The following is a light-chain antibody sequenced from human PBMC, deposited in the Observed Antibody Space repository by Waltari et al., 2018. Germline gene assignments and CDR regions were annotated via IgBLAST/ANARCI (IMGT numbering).Light chain of an antibody. Sequence: DFQLTHSPSSLSASVGDRVTITCRASQYLSTYLNWYQQKPGKGPQLPPYAASNLQSGVPSRFSGSGSGTDFTFTISSLQLEDFATYYCQQSYDTPRTFGQGTKVEVK. V-gene: IGKV1-39*01. CDR1: QYLSTY. CDR3: QQSYDTPRT. J-gene: IGKJ1*01. CDR2: AAS.